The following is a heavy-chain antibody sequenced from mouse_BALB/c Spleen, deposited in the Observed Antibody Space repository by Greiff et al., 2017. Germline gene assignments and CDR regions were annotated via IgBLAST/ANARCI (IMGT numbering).Heavy chain of an antibody. J-gene: IGHJ4*01. CDR2: ISTYYGDA. D-gene: IGHD1-2*01. CDR1: GYTFTDYS. Sequence: QVQLQQSGAELVRPGVSVKISCKGSGYTFTDYSMHWVKQSHAQSLEWIGVISTYYGDARYNQKFKGKATLTIDKSSSTAYMELRSLTSEDTAVYYCARQVGFRGAMDYWGQGTSVTVSS. V-gene: IGHV1S137*01. CDR3: ARQVGFRGAMDY.